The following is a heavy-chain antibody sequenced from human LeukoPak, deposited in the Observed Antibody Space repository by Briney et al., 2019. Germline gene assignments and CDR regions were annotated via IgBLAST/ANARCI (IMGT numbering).Heavy chain of an antibody. Sequence: PGGSLRLSCAASGFTFSNYGMHWVRQAPGKGLEWVAVISYDGSNKYYADSVKGRFTISRDNSRNTLYLQMNSLRPEDTAVYYCAKDRGSIAAAGTDYWGQGTLVTVSS. CDR2: ISYDGSNK. CDR1: GFTFSNYG. CDR3: AKDRGSIAAAGTDY. D-gene: IGHD6-13*01. V-gene: IGHV3-30*18. J-gene: IGHJ4*02.